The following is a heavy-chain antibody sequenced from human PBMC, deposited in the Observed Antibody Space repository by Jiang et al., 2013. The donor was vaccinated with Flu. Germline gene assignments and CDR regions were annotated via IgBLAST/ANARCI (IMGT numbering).Heavy chain of an antibody. Sequence: FSSYAISWVRQAPGQGLEWMGGIIPIFGTANYAQKFQGRVTITADESTSTAYMELSSLRSEDTAVYYCARDSPWTYSNYVREPYGMDVWGQGATVTVSS. CDR3: ARDSPWTYSNYVREPYGMDV. CDR2: IIPIFGTA. D-gene: IGHD4-11*01. V-gene: IGHV1-69*01. CDR1: FSSYA. J-gene: IGHJ6*02.